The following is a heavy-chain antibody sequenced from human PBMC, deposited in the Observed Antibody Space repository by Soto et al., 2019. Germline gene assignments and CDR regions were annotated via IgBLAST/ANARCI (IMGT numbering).Heavy chain of an antibody. CDR3: ASAPGIAVVVGYYFDY. Sequence: ASVNVFFKASGGTFSGYAISWVRQAPGQGLELMGGIIPIFGTANYAQKFQGRVTITADKSTSTAYMELSSLRSEDTAVYYCASAPGIAVVVGYYFDYWGQGTLVTVSS. D-gene: IGHD6-19*01. CDR1: GGTFSGYA. J-gene: IGHJ4*02. CDR2: IIPIFGTA. V-gene: IGHV1-69*06.